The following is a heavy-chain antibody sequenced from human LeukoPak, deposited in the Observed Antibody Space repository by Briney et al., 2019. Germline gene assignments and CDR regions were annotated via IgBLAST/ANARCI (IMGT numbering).Heavy chain of an antibody. J-gene: IGHJ5*02. D-gene: IGHD6-19*01. CDR3: AREVTSCSLFDH. CDR1: GGSISSGDYY. V-gene: IGHV4-30-4*01. CDR2: IYYSGST. Sequence: KTSETLSLTCTVSGGSISSGDYYWRWIRQPPGKGLEWIGYIYYSGSTYYNPYLKSRVTISVDTSKNQFSLKLSSVTAADTAVYYCAREVTSCSLFDHWGQGTLVTVSS.